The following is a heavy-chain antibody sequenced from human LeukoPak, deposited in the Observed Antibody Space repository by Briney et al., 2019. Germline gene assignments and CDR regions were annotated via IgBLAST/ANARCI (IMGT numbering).Heavy chain of an antibody. CDR1: VFIFSTYA. J-gene: IGHJ3*02. Sequence: GGSLRLSRAASVFIFSTYAMSWVRQAPGKGLEWVSAISGSGGSTYYADSVKGRFTIPRDNSKNTLYLQMNRLRAEDTAVYYCAKVPVFSLTISEVVTDDAFDIWGQGTIVTVSS. CDR3: AKVPVFSLTISEVVTDDAFDI. CDR2: ISGSGGST. D-gene: IGHD3-3*01. V-gene: IGHV3-23*01.